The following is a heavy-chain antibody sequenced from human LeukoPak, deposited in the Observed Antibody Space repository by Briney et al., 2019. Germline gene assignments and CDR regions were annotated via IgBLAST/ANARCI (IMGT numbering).Heavy chain of an antibody. D-gene: IGHD3-10*01. CDR3: ATYAGTSSKYFQP. CDR1: GSSFTNYW. V-gene: IGHV5-51*01. Sequence: PGESLKISCKGSGSSFTNYWIGWVRQLPGKGLEWMGIIYPGDSDTRYSPSFQGQVTISADKSVSTAYLQWSSLKASDTAIYFCATYAGTSSKYFQPWGQGTLVTVSS. J-gene: IGHJ1*01. CDR2: IYPGDSDT.